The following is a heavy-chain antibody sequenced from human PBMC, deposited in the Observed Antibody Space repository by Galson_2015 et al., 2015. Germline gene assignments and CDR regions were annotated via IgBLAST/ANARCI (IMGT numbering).Heavy chain of an antibody. Sequence: SLRLSCAASGFTFSSYSMNWVRQAPGKGLEWVSYISSSSSTIYYADSVKGRFTISRDNAKNSLYLQMNSLRDEDTAVYYCGRRGSSGWFFGNWFDPWGQGTLVTVSS. J-gene: IGHJ5*02. CDR2: ISSSSSTI. CDR1: GFTFSSYS. V-gene: IGHV3-48*02. CDR3: GRRGSSGWFFGNWFDP. D-gene: IGHD6-19*01.